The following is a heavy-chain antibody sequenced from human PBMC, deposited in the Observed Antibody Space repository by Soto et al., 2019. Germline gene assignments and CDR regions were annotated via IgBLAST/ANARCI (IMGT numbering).Heavy chain of an antibody. D-gene: IGHD2-15*01. CDR2: IYYSGST. CDR1: GGSISSGGYY. Sequence: KPSETLSLTCTVSGGSISSGGYYWSWIRQHPGKGLEWIGYIYYSGSTYYNPSLKSRVAISVDTSKNQFSLKLSSVTAADTAVYYCARDWVVTAAFDIWGQGTMVTVSS. V-gene: IGHV4-31*03. CDR3: ARDWVVTAAFDI. J-gene: IGHJ3*02.